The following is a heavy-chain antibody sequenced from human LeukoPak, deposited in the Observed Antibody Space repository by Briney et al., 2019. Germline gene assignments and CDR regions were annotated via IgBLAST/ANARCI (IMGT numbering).Heavy chain of an antibody. Sequence: GASVKVSCKASGYTFTSYGISWVRQAPGQGLEWMGWISAYNGNTNYAQKLQGRVTMTTDTSTSTAYMELRSLRSDDTAVYYCGRDLGALAVAGSFDYWGQGALVTVSS. CDR2: ISAYNGNT. CDR3: GRDLGALAVAGSFDY. CDR1: GYTFTSYG. J-gene: IGHJ4*02. V-gene: IGHV1-18*04. D-gene: IGHD6-19*01.